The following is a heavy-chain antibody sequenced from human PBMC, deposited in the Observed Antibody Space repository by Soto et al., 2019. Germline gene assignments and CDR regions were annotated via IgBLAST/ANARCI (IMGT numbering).Heavy chain of an antibody. V-gene: IGHV1-18*01. CDR3: ARDPLTIAAAGMRYDYYYYGMDV. Sequence: ASVKVSCKASGYTFTSYGISWVRQAPGQGLEWMGWISAYNGNTNYAQKLQGRVTMTTDTSTSTAYMELRSLRSDDTAVHYCARDPLTIAAAGMRYDYYYYGMDVWGQGTTVTVSS. J-gene: IGHJ6*02. D-gene: IGHD6-13*01. CDR2: ISAYNGNT. CDR1: GYTFTSYG.